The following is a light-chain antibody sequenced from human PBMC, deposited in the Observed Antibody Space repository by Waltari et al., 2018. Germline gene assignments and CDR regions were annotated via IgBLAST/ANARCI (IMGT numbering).Light chain of an antibody. Sequence: DIQMTQSPSSLSASVGDRVTITCRASQSISSYLNWYQQKPGKAPKILIYAASSLQSGVPSRFSGSGSGTDFTLTISSLQTEDVADYYCQQYYTTPYTFGQGTRLHIK. CDR2: AAS. V-gene: IGKV1-39*01. CDR3: QQYYTTPYT. CDR1: QSISSY. J-gene: IGKJ2*01.